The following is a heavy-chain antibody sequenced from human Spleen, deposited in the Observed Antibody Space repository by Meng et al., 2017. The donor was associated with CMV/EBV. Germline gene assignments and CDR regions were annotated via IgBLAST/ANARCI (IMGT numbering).Heavy chain of an antibody. V-gene: IGHV1-2*02. CDR3: ARVSSSSWIDAFDI. J-gene: IGHJ3*02. Sequence: ASVKVSCKASPYTFFDHHMHWVRQAPGQGLEWMGWINPNSGGTNYAQKFQGRVTMTRDTSISTAYMELSRLRSDDTAVYYCARVSSSSWIDAFDIWGQGTMVTVSS. D-gene: IGHD6-13*01. CDR1: PYTFFDHH. CDR2: INPNSGGT.